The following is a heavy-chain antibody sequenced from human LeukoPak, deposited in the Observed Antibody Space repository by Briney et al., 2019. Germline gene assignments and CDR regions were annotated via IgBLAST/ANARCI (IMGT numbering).Heavy chain of an antibody. D-gene: IGHD2-8*01. CDR2: ISSSCSYI. CDR3: AREDYCTNGVCYYGDYYYYGMDV. CDR1: GFTFSSYS. J-gene: IGHJ6*02. V-gene: IGHV3-21*01. Sequence: GGSLRLSCAASGFTFSSYSMNWVRQAPGKGLEWVSSISSSCSYIYYADSVKGRFTISRDNAKNSLYLQMNSLRAEDTAVYYCAREDYCTNGVCYYGDYYYYGMDVWGQGTTVTVSS.